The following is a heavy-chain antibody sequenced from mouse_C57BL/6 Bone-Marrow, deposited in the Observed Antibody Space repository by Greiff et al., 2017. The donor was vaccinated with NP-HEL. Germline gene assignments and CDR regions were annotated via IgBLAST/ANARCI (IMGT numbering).Heavy chain of an antibody. Sequence: ESGPGLVAPSQSLSITCTVSGFSFTSYCVDWVRQPPGQGLEWLGVIWGGGSTNYNSALMSSLSLSKDNSKSHVILKMTALPPDNTAMSYGARSYYYGSSYAMDNWGQGTSVTVTS. CDR1: GFSFTSYC. J-gene: IGHJ4*01. CDR3: ARSYYYGSSYAMDN. D-gene: IGHD1-1*01. CDR2: IWGGGST. V-gene: IGHV2-9*01.